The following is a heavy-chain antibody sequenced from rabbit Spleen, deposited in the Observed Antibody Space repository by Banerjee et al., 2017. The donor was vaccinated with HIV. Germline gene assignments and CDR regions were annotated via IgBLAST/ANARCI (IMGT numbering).Heavy chain of an antibody. CDR3: ARDTSSSFSSYGMDL. V-gene: IGHV1S40*01. CDR2: IDTGSSGFT. J-gene: IGHJ6*01. D-gene: IGHD1-1*01. Sequence: QSLEESGGGLVKPGASLILTCKASGFSFNSGYDMCWVRQAPGKGLEWIACIDTGSSGFTYFATWAKGRFTCSKTSSTTVTLQMTRLTAADTATYFCARDTSSSFSSYGMDLWGPGTLVTVS. CDR1: GFSFNSGYD.